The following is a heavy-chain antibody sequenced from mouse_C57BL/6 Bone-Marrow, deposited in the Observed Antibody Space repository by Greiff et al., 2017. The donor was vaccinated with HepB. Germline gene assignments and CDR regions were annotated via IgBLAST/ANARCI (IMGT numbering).Heavy chain of an antibody. CDR2: ISYDGSN. CDR3: ARNYGSSLPYAMDY. CDR1: GYSITGGYY. D-gene: IGHD1-1*01. J-gene: IGHJ4*01. V-gene: IGHV3-6*01. Sequence: DVKLQESGPGLVKPSQSLSLTCSVTGYSITGGYYWNWIRQFPGNKLEWMGYISYDGSNNYNPSLKNRISITRDTSKNQFFLKLNSVTTEDTATYYCARNYGSSLPYAMDYWGQGTSVTVSS.